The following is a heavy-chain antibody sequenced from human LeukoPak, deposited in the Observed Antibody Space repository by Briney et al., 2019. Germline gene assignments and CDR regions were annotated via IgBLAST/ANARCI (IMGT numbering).Heavy chain of an antibody. V-gene: IGHV3-49*04. CDR3: VRESVRDYYFDY. CDR2: IRSKALYGTS. Sequence: RAGGSLRLSCRGSGFRFGGYALSWVRQAPGKGLEWVGFIRSKALYGTSEYAASVEGSFTISRDDSNSIAYLQMTSLKTEDTAVYFCVRESVRDYYFDYWGQGTLVTVSS. D-gene: IGHD3-10*02. J-gene: IGHJ4*02. CDR1: GFRFGGYA.